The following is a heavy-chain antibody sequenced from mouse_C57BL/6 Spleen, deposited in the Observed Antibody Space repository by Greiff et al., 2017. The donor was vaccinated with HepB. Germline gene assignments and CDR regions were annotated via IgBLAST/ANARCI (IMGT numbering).Heavy chain of an antibody. J-gene: IGHJ1*03. CDR3: ARAYCDYDWYFDV. V-gene: IGHV1-47*01. D-gene: IGHD2-4*01. Sequence: QVQLQQSGAELVKPGASVKMSCKASGYTFTTYPIEWMKQNHGKSLEWIGNFHPYNDDTKYNDKFKGKATLTVEKSSSTVYLELSLLTSDDSAVYYCARAYCDYDWYFDVWGTGTTVTVSS. CDR1: GYTFTTYP. CDR2: FHPYNDDT.